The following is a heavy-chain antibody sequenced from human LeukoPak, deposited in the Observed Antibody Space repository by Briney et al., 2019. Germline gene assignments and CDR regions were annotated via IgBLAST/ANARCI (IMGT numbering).Heavy chain of an antibody. V-gene: IGHV4-39*07. CDR2: IYYSGST. CDR3: ARGGSWGYYFDY. CDR1: GGSISSSSYY. Sequence: SETLSLTCTVSGGSISSSSYYWGWIRQPPGKGLEWIGSIYYSGSTNYNPSLKSRVTMSVDTSKNQFSLKLSSVTAADTAVYYCARGGSWGYYFDYWGQGTLVTVSS. J-gene: IGHJ4*02. D-gene: IGHD1-26*01.